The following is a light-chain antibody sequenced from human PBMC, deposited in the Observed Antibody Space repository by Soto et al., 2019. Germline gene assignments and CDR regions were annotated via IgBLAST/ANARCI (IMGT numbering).Light chain of an antibody. CDR3: ETWDSNTRV. CDR2: LEGSGSY. Sequence: QSVLTQSSSASASLGSSVKLTCTLSSGHFSYIIAWHQQQPGKAPRYLMKLEGSGSYNKGSGVPDRFSGSSSGADRYLTISNLQSEDGADYYCETWDSNTRVFGGGTKLTVL. CDR1: SGHFSYI. J-gene: IGLJ2*01. V-gene: IGLV4-60*03.